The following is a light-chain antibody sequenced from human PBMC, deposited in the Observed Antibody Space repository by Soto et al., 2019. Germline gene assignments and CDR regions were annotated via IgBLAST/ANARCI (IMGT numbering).Light chain of an antibody. CDR1: TGDVTSNHY. J-gene: IGLJ3*02. V-gene: IGLV7-46*01. CDR3: FLIYSGVWL. Sequence: QAVVTQESSLTVSPGGTVTLTCGSSTGDVTSNHYPFWFQQKPGQAPRTLIYDTSKTHPRTPARFSASLLGGKAALTLSGAQPEDEADYYCFLIYSGVWLFGGGTKLTVL. CDR2: DTS.